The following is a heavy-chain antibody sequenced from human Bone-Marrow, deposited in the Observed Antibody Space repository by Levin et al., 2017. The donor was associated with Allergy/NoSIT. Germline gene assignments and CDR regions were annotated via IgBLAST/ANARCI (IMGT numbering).Heavy chain of an antibody. CDR2: ISGSGGHT. V-gene: IGHV3-23*01. Sequence: SCAASGFSFSSYAMSWVRQAPGKGLEWVSTISGSGGHTSYAVSVKGRFTISRDNSKNTLSLQMNSLRAEDTAIYFCAKDRYSSSSGVNFDYWGQGTLVTVSS. CDR1: GFSFSSYA. D-gene: IGHD6-6*01. J-gene: IGHJ4*02. CDR3: AKDRYSSSSGVNFDY.